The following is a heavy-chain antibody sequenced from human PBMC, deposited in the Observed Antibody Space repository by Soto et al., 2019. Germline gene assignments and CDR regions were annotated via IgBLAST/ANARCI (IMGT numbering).Heavy chain of an antibody. Sequence: EVQLVESGGGLVKPGGSLRLSCAASGFTFSSYSMNWVRQAPGKGLEWVSSISSSSSYIYYADSVKGRFTISRDNAKNSLYLQMNSLRAEDTAVYYCARDKRGAGSLNYYYGMDVWGQGTTVTVSS. CDR3: ARDKRGAGSLNYYYGMDV. J-gene: IGHJ6*02. CDR1: GFTFSSYS. D-gene: IGHD1-26*01. CDR2: ISSSSSYI. V-gene: IGHV3-21*01.